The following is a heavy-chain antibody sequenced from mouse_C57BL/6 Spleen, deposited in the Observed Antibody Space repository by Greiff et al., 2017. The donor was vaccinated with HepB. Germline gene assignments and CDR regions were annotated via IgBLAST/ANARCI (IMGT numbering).Heavy chain of an antibody. CDR3: VGGSSYYAMDY. V-gene: IGHV10-3*01. J-gene: IGHJ4*01. CDR2: IRSKSSNYAT. D-gene: IGHD1-1*01. CDR1: GFTFNTYA. Sequence: EVQLVESGGGLVQSKGSLKLSCAASGFTFNTYAMHWVRQAPGTGLAWVARIRSKSSNYATYYADSVKDRFTISRDDSQSMLYLQMNNLKTEDTAMYYCVGGSSYYAMDYWGQGTSVTVAS.